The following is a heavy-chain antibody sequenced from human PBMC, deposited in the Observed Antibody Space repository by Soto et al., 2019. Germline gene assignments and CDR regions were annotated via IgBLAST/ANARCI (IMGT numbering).Heavy chain of an antibody. CDR1: GFTFSNYG. Sequence: QVQLVESGGGVVQPGTSLRLSCAASGFTFSNYGMHWARQAPGKGLDCVASISSDGSSKYYADSVKGRFTISRDNSKNTLNLEMNSLRVEDTAVYYCAKVVEQQLVRCGLDCWGQGTLVTVSS. CDR3: AKVVEQQLVRCGLDC. CDR2: ISSDGSSK. J-gene: IGHJ4*02. D-gene: IGHD6-13*01. V-gene: IGHV3-30*18.